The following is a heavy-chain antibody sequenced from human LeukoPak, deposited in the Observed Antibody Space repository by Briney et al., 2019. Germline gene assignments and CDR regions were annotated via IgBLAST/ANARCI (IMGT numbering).Heavy chain of an antibody. CDR2: ISSSSSTI. Sequence: GGSLRLSCAASGFTFSSYSMNWVRQAPGKGLEWVSYISSSSSTIYYADSVKGRFTISRDNAKNSLYLQMNSLRAEDTAVYYCARDPEVRGVIFGTAYYFDYWGQGTLVTVSS. D-gene: IGHD3-10*01. CDR1: GFTFSSYS. V-gene: IGHV3-48*01. J-gene: IGHJ4*02. CDR3: ARDPEVRGVIFGTAYYFDY.